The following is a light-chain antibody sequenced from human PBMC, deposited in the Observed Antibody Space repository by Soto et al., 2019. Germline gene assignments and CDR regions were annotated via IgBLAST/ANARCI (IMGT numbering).Light chain of an antibody. CDR1: ALPKQY. J-gene: IGLJ2*01. CDR2: KDS. CDR3: QSADSSVVV. V-gene: IGLV3-25*03. Sequence: SYELTQPPSVSVSPGQTARITCSGDALPKQYAYWYQQKPGQAPVLVIYKDSERPSGIPERFSGSSSGTTVTLTIRGVQAEDQPYYYCQSADSSVVVFGGGTKLTVL.